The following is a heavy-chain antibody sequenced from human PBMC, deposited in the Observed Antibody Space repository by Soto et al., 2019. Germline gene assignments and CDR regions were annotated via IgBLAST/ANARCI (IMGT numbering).Heavy chain of an antibody. J-gene: IGHJ6*02. CDR1: GGSISSYY. CDR2: IYYSGST. Sequence: SETLSLTCTVSGGSISSYYWSWIRQPPGKGLEWIGYIYYSGSTNYNPSLKSRVTISVDTSKNQFSLKLSSVTAADTAVYYCARAYSDGYNYYYYGMDVWGQGTTVTVSS. CDR3: ARAYSDGYNYYYYGMDV. D-gene: IGHD5-12*01. V-gene: IGHV4-59*01.